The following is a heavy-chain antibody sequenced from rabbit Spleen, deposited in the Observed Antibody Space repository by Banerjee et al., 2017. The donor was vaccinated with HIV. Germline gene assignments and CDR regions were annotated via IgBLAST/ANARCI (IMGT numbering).Heavy chain of an antibody. CDR3: ARDLVTVIGWNFSL. CDR2: IYTGSSGST. CDR1: GFTISSSYY. D-gene: IGHD5-1*01. J-gene: IGHJ4*01. V-gene: IGHV1S45*01. Sequence: QEQLVESGGGLVQPEGSLTLTCTASGFTISSSYYMCWVRQAPGKGLEWIACIYTGSSGSTYYASWAKGRFIMSRASSTTVTLQMTSLTAADTATYFCARDLVTVIGWNFSLWGPGTLVTVS.